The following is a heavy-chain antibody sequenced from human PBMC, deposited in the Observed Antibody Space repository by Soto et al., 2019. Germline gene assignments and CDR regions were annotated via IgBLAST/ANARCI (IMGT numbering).Heavy chain of an antibody. V-gene: IGHV1-18*01. J-gene: IGHJ4*02. CDR2: ISAYNGNT. CDR3: ARNDINYYDSSGYYWGY. D-gene: IGHD3-22*01. Sequence: QVQLVQSGAEVKKPGASVKVSCKASGYTFTSYGISWVRQAPGQGLEWMGWISAYNGNTNYAQKLQGRVTMTTDTSTSTDYMELRSLRSDDTAVYYCARNDINYYDSSGYYWGYWGQGTLVTVSS. CDR1: GYTFTSYG.